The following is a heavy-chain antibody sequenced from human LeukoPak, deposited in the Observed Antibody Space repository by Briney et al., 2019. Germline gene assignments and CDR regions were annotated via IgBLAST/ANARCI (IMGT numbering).Heavy chain of an antibody. V-gene: IGHV4-38-2*02. CDR1: GYSISSGYY. D-gene: IGHD2-2*03. J-gene: IGHJ5*02. CDR3: ARDTGFWDL. CDR2: IYYSGST. Sequence: SETLSLTCTVSGYSISSGYYWGWIRQPPGKGLEWIGSIYYSGSTYYNPSLKSRVTISVDTSKNQFSLKLSSVTAADTAVYYCARDTGFWDLGGQGTLVTVSS.